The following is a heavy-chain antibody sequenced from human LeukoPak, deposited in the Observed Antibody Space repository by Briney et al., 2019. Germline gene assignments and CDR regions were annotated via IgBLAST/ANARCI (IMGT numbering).Heavy chain of an antibody. CDR3: ARPSAYGEDAFDV. D-gene: IGHD2-21*01. CDR2: IYPIDSDT. J-gene: IGHJ3*01. CDR1: GYSFTNYW. V-gene: IGHV5-51*01. Sequence: GESLKISCKGSGYSFTNYWIGWVRQMPGKGLEWMGIIYPIDSDTRYSPSFRGQVTFSADKSISTAYLQWSSQKASDTAMYYCARPSAYGEDAFDVWGQGTMVTVSS.